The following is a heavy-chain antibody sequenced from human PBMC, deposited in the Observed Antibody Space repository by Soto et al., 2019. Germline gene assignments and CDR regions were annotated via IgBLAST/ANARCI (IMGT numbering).Heavy chain of an antibody. J-gene: IGHJ4*02. CDR2: IYHSGSI. V-gene: IGHV4-61*08. CDR3: ARQVATFGVNYFDY. CDR1: GGSVSSAGYY. D-gene: IGHD3-3*01. Sequence: QVQLQESGPGLVRPSETLSLTCTVSGGSVSSAGYYWSWIRQPPGKGLEWIGYIYHSGSINYNPSLKSRVTISVDTSKNQFSLKLSSVTAADTAVYFCARQVATFGVNYFDYWGQGTLVTVSS.